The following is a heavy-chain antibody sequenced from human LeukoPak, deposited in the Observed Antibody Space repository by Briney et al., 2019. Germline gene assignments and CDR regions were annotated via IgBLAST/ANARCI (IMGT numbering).Heavy chain of an antibody. CDR1: GSSISNYY. D-gene: IGHD6-19*01. CDR2: IYTSGGT. V-gene: IGHV4-4*07. Sequence: SETLSLTCTVSGSSISNYYWTWIRQPAGKGLEWIGRIYTSGGTNYNPSLKTRVTMSVDTSKNQVSLKLSSVTAVDTAVYYCARNQAVASNHGAMDIWGQGTMVIVSS. CDR3: ARNQAVASNHGAMDI. J-gene: IGHJ3*02.